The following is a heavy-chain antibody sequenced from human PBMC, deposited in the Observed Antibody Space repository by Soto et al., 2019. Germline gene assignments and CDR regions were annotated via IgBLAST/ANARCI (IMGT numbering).Heavy chain of an antibody. Sequence: QVQLVQSGAEVKKPGSSVKVSCKASGDTFNFYTINWVRQAPGLGLEWMGRFNPILSFSNSALKFQGRVTLTAYKSTSTAYMVLSSLRSADTAIYYCATIFGSGSRAFDYWGQGALVTVSS. CDR3: ATIFGSGSRAFDY. CDR1: GDTFNFYT. J-gene: IGHJ4*02. V-gene: IGHV1-69*02. D-gene: IGHD3-10*01. CDR2: FNPILSFS.